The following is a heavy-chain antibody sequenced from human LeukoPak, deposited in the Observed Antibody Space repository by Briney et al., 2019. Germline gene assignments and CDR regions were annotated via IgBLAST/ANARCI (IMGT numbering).Heavy chain of an antibody. V-gene: IGHV3-23*01. Sequence: GGSLRLSCAASGFTFSTYAMTWVRQAPGKGLEWVSAISGSGGSTYYADSVKGRFTISRDISRNTLYLQMNSLRVEDTAVYYCAKQYYNFWSGWVNWGQGTLVTVSS. D-gene: IGHD3-3*01. CDR2: ISGSGGST. J-gene: IGHJ4*02. CDR1: GFTFSTYA. CDR3: AKQYYNFWSGWVN.